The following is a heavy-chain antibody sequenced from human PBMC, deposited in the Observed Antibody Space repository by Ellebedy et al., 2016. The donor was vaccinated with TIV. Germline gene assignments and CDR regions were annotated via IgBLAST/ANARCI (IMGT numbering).Heavy chain of an antibody. CDR1: GFTASSNY. CDR2: ISGGGSA. CDR3: ARGDWFGEAPHYSYHMDV. D-gene: IGHD3-10*01. V-gene: IGHV3-66*01. Sequence: GGSLRLSCAAPGFTASSNYMSWVRQAPAKGLEWVPFISGGGSANYADSVWCRFSISRDNLKNTVYLQMNSLRAEDTAMYFSARGDWFGEAPHYSYHMDVWGQGTTVTVSS. J-gene: IGHJ6*02.